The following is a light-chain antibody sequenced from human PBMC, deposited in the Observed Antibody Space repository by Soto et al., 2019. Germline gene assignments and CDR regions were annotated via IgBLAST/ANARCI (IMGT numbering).Light chain of an antibody. J-gene: IGKJ4*01. Sequence: DIQMTQSPSSESASVGDTVTMTCRASQGIYSRLAWYQQKPGKAPELLIYATSTLQNGVPSRFSGSGFGTDFTLSISSLQPEDSASYFCQQTDDFPLTFGGGTKVDIK. CDR2: ATS. V-gene: IGKV1D-12*01. CDR3: QQTDDFPLT. CDR1: QGIYSR.